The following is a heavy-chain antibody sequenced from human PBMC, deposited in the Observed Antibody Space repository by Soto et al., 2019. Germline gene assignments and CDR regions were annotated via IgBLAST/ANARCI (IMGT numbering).Heavy chain of an antibody. D-gene: IGHD3-3*01. V-gene: IGHV1-18*01. J-gene: IGHJ5*02. CDR1: GYTFTSYG. Sequence: GASVKVSCKASGYTFTSYGISWVRQAPGQGLEWMGWISAYNGNTNYAQKLQGRVTMTTDTSTSTAYMELRSLGSDDTAVYYCARVDTRDFGVVIIANWFDPWGQGTLVTVSS. CDR2: ISAYNGNT. CDR3: ARVDTRDFGVVIIANWFDP.